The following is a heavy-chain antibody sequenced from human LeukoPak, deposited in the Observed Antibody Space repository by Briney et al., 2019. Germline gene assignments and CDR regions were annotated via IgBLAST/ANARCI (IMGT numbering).Heavy chain of an antibody. J-gene: IGHJ4*02. CDR2: IYTSGST. CDR3: ARANRYSSGWYYSY. CDR1: GGSISSGSYY. V-gene: IGHV4-61*02. D-gene: IGHD6-19*01. Sequence: SETLSLTCTVSGGSISSGSYYWSWIRQPAGKGLEWIGRIYTSGSTNYNPSLKSRVTISVDTSKNQFSLKLSSVTAADTAVYYCARANRYSSGWYYSYWGQGTLVTVSS.